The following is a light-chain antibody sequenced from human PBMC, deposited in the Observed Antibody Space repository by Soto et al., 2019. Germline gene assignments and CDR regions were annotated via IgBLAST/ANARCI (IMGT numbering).Light chain of an antibody. V-gene: IGKV3-15*01. CDR3: QQYDKWPPWT. Sequence: EIVMTQSPATLSVSPGERATLSCRASQSVSSSLAWYQQRPGQAPRLLIYGASTRATGIPARFSGSGSGTELTLTISSLQSEDSAVYYCQQYDKWPPWTFGQGTKVEIK. CDR1: QSVSSS. J-gene: IGKJ1*01. CDR2: GAS.